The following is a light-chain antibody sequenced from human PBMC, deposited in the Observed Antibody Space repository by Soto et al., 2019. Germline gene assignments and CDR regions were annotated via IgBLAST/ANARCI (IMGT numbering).Light chain of an antibody. Sequence: EIVLPQTPGTLSLSPGERATLSCRAIQSISNNYLAWYQQKPGQAPRLLIYGASSRATGISDRFSGSGSGTDFTLTISSLQSEDFAVYYCQQYNNWPPITFGQGTLLEN. V-gene: IGKV3-20*01. CDR2: GAS. CDR3: QQYNNWPPIT. CDR1: QSISNNY. J-gene: IGKJ5*01.